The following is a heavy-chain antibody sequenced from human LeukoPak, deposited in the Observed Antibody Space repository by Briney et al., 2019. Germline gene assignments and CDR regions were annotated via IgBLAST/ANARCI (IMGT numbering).Heavy chain of an antibody. J-gene: IGHJ4*02. CDR1: GFTFSSYE. CDR2: ISSSGSTI. V-gene: IGHV3-48*03. Sequence: GGSRRLSCAASGFTFSSYEMNWVRQAPGKGLEWVSYISSSGSTIYYADSVKGRFTISRDNAKNSLYLQMNSLRAEDTAVYYCARATPIDFDWLQYFDYWGQGTLVTVSS. CDR3: ARATPIDFDWLQYFDY. D-gene: IGHD3-9*01.